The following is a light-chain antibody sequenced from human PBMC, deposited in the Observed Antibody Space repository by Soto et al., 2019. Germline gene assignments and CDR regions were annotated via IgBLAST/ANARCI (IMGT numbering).Light chain of an antibody. CDR3: QYYGSSPRT. Sequence: ELVLTQSPGTLSLSPGAGATLSCRASQSVSSTDVAWYQNKPGQAPRLLSSGASSRDTGIPDRVSGSGSGTDVTLTISRLETEDFAVYYCQYYGSSPRTFGQGTKVDIK. V-gene: IGKV3-20*01. CDR1: QSVSSTD. CDR2: GAS. J-gene: IGKJ1*01.